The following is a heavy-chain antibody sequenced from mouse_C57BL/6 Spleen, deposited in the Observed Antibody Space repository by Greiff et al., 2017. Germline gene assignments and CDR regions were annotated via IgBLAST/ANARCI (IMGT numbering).Heavy chain of an antibody. CDR2: IYPGGGYT. J-gene: IGHJ2*01. V-gene: IGHV1-63*01. CDR3: ARLEGFDY. Sequence: VQLQESGAELVRPGTSVKMSCKASGYTFTNYWIGWAKQRPGHGLEWIGDIYPGGGYTNYNGKFKGKATLTADKSSSTAYMQFSSLTSEDSAIYYCARLEGFDYWGQGTTLTVSS. CDR1: GYTFTNYW.